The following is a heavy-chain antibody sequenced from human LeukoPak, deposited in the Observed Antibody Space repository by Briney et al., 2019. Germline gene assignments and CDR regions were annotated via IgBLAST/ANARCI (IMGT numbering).Heavy chain of an antibody. CDR3: AKSQWLGGAFDI. CDR2: INPNSGGT. Sequence: ASVKVSCKASGYTFTDYYMHWVRQAPGQGLEWMGWINPNSGGTNYAQKFQGRVTMTRDTSISTAYMELSRLRSEDTAVYYCAKSQWLGGAFDIWGQGTMVTVSS. D-gene: IGHD6-19*01. V-gene: IGHV1-2*02. J-gene: IGHJ3*02. CDR1: GYTFTDYY.